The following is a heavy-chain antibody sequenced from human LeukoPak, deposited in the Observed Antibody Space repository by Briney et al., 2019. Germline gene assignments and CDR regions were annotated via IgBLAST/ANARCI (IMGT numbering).Heavy chain of an antibody. CDR1: GFTFSSYG. D-gene: IGHD3-3*01. V-gene: IGHV3-30*18. Sequence: GGSLRLSCAASGFTFSSYGMHWVRQAPGKGLEWVAVISYDGSNKYYADSVKGRFTISRDNSKNTLYLQINSLRAEDTAVYYCAXSQSXXXFAELDYWVREPWSPSPQ. J-gene: IGHJ4*02. CDR2: ISYDGSNK. CDR3: AXSQSXXXFAELDY.